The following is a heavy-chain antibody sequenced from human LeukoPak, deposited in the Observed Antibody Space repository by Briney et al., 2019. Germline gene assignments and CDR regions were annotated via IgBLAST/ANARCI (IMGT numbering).Heavy chain of an antibody. J-gene: IGHJ4*02. V-gene: IGHV4-4*07. Sequence: SETLSLTCTVSGGSISSYYWSWIRQPAGKGLEWIGRIYTSGSTNYNPSLKSRVTMSVDTSKKQFSLKLSSVTAADTAVYYCARHRRDSIGYYSFDSWGQGTLVTVSS. CDR2: IYTSGST. CDR1: GGSISSYY. D-gene: IGHD3-22*01. CDR3: ARHRRDSIGYYSFDS.